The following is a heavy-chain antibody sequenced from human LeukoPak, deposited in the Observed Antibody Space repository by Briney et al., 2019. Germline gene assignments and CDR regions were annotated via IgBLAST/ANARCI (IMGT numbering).Heavy chain of an antibody. V-gene: IGHV3-20*01. Sequence: GGSLRLSCAASGFTFDDYGMSWVRQAPGKGLEWVSGINWNGGSTGYADSVKGRFTISRDNAKNSLYLQMNSLRAEDTALYHCARDKSRLLWFGTGFDPWGQGTLVTVSS. CDR3: ARDKSRLLWFGTGFDP. CDR1: GFTFDDYG. CDR2: INWNGGST. J-gene: IGHJ5*02. D-gene: IGHD3-10*01.